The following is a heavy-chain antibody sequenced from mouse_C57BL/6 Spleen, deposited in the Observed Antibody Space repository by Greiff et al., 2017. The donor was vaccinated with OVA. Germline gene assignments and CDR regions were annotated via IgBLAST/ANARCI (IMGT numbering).Heavy chain of an antibody. CDR1: GYTFTSYG. CDR3: ASRGRNWYFDV. Sequence: QVQLQQSGAELARPGASVKLSCKASGYTFTSYGISWVKQRTGQGLEWIGEIYPRSGNTYYNEKFKGKATLTADKSSSTAYMELRRLTSEDSAVYFCASRGRNWYFDVWGTGTTVTVSS. V-gene: IGHV1-81*01. J-gene: IGHJ1*03. CDR2: IYPRSGNT. D-gene: IGHD3-1*01.